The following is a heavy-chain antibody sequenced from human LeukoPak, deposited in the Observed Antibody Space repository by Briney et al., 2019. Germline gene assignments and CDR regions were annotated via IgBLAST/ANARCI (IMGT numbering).Heavy chain of an antibody. CDR1: GFTFSTYS. CDR3: AKELNSYSFSDY. CDR2: ISGSGDST. Sequence: GGSLRLSCAASGFTFSTYSMSWVRQAPGKGLDWVSAISGSGDSTYYADSVQGRFTISRDNSKNTLYLQMNSLRAEDTAVYYCAKELNSYSFSDYWGQGTLVTVSS. V-gene: IGHV3-23*01. J-gene: IGHJ4*02. D-gene: IGHD5-18*01.